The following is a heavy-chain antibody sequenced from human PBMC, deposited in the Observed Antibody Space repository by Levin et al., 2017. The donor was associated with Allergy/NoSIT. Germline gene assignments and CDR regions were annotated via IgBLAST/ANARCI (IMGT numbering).Heavy chain of an antibody. J-gene: IGHJ5*02. CDR1: GESFSGYY. Sequence: SETLSLTCIVYGESFSGYYWNWFRQPPGKGPEWIGEINHRGSANYNPSLKSRVTISVDTSKNQFSLKLSSVTAADTAMYYCARGSLYPFGTMDRWGQGILVIVSS. V-gene: IGHV4-34*01. D-gene: IGHD1-1*01. CDR2: INHRGSA. CDR3: ARGSLYPFGTMDR.